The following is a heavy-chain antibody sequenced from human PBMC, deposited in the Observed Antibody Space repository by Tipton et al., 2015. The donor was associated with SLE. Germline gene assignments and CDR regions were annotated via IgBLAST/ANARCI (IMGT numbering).Heavy chain of an antibody. CDR2: IYSGGST. V-gene: IGHV3-53*04. D-gene: IGHD2-2*01. J-gene: IGHJ6*03. Sequence: SLRLSCAASGFTVSSNYMSWVRQAPGKGLEWVSVIYSGGSTYYADSVKGRFTISRHNSKNTLYLQMNSLRAEDTAVYYCAAGGCSSTSCYYYMDAWGKGTTVTVSS. CDR1: GFTVSSNY. CDR3: AAGGCSSTSCYYYMDA.